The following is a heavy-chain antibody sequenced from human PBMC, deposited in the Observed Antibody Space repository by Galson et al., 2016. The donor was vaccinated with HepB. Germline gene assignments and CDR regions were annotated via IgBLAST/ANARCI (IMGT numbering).Heavy chain of an antibody. CDR1: GSTFTNYW. V-gene: IGHV5-51*01. CDR2: IFPRDSDS. Sequence: QSGAEVKKPGESLTISCKLSGSTFTNYWIVWVRQMPGKGLEWMGTIFPRDSDSTYSPSFHGQFTISADNSISTAYLHWNSLKASDTAMYYCAGHPVFFEGSGYPYYLDYWGQGSLVTVSS. J-gene: IGHJ4*02. D-gene: IGHD3-22*01. CDR3: AGHPVFFEGSGYPYYLDY.